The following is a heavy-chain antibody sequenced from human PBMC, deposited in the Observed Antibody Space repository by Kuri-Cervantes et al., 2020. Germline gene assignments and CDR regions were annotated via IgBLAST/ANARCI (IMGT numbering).Heavy chain of an antibody. CDR2: MNPNSGNT. V-gene: IGHV1-8*01. Sequence: ASVKVSCKASGYTFTSYDINWVRQATGQGLEWMGWMNPNSGNTGYAQKFQERVTITRDMSTSTAYMELSSLRSEDTAVYYCAAEAPNYYDSSGYNFDYWGQGTLVTVSS. CDR1: GYTFTSYD. CDR3: AAEAPNYYDSSGYNFDY. J-gene: IGHJ4*02. D-gene: IGHD3-22*01.